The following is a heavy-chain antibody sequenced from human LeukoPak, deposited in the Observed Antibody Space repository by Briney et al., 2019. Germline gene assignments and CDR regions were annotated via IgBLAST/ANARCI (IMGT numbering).Heavy chain of an antibody. J-gene: IGHJ6*03. CDR3: ARADYGSSGYSIFDYYYMDV. Sequence: SETLSLTCTVSGGSIRSYYWSWIRQPPGKGLEWIGYIYYSGSTNYNPSLKSRFTISVDTSKNQFSLKLSSVTAADTAVYYCARADYGSSGYSIFDYYYMDVWGKGTTVTVSS. CDR2: IYYSGST. D-gene: IGHD3-22*01. CDR1: GGSIRSYY. V-gene: IGHV4-59*01.